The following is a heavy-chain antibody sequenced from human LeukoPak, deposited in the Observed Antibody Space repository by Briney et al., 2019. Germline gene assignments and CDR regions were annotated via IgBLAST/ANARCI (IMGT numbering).Heavy chain of an antibody. CDR1: GYTFTSYD. Sequence: ASVKVSXKASGYTFTSYDINWVRQATGQGLEWMGWMNPNSGNTGYAQKFQGRVTITRNTSISTAYMELSSLRSEDTAVYYCARGIVVVVAAKSLNYYYYYMDVWGKGTTVTVSS. J-gene: IGHJ6*03. V-gene: IGHV1-8*03. CDR2: MNPNSGNT. D-gene: IGHD2-15*01. CDR3: ARGIVVVVAAKSLNYYYYYMDV.